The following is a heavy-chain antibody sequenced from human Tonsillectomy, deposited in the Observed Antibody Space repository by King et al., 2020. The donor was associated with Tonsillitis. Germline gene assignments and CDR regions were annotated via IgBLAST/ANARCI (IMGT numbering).Heavy chain of an antibody. CDR3: ARARGRWSVSAFDI. V-gene: IGHV1-2*02. D-gene: IGHD1-26*01. J-gene: IGHJ3*02. CDR2: INPKSGDT. CDR1: GYTFTGYY. Sequence: VQLVESGAEVKKPGASVKVSCKASGYTFTGYYMDWVRQAPGQGPEWMGWINPKSGDTNYAQKFQGRVTMTRDTSISTAYMEVSRLTSDDTAVYYCARARGRWSVSAFDIWGQGTMVTVSS.